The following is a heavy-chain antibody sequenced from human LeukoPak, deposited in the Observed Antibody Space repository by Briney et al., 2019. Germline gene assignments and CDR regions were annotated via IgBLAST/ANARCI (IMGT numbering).Heavy chain of an antibody. CDR2: ISGSGGST. V-gene: IGHV3-23*01. Sequence: GGSLRLSCAASGFTFSSYAMSWVRQAPGKGLEWVSGISGSGGSTYCADSVKGRFTISRDNSKNTLYLQMNSLRAEDTAVYYRAKIVGVAARPAFDIWGLGTMVTVSS. J-gene: IGHJ3*02. D-gene: IGHD6-6*01. CDR1: GFTFSSYA. CDR3: AKIVGVAARPAFDI.